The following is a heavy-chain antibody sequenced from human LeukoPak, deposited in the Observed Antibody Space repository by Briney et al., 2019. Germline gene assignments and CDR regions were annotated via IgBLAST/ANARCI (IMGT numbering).Heavy chain of an antibody. V-gene: IGHV3-21*01. CDR2: ISSSSSYI. CDR3: ASWGNPLLPALDYFDY. D-gene: IGHD2-2*01. Sequence: GGSLRLSCAASGFTFSSYSMNWVRQAPGKGLEWVSSISSSSSYIYYADSVKGRFTISRDNAKNSLYLQMNSLRAEDTAVYYCASWGNPLLPALDYFDYLGQGTLVTVSS. J-gene: IGHJ4*02. CDR1: GFTFSSYS.